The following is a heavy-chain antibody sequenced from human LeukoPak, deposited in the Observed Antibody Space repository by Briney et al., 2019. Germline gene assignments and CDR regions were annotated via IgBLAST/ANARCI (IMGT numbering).Heavy chain of an antibody. CDR2: MNPNSGGT. Sequence: ASVKVSCKASGYTFTSYDINWVRQATGQGLEWMGWMNPNSGGTNYAQKFQGRVTMTRDTSISTAYMELSRLRSDDTAVYYCARVGFYDSPYWGQGTLVTVSS. D-gene: IGHD3-22*01. CDR3: ARVGFYDSPY. V-gene: IGHV1-2*02. CDR1: GYTFTSYD. J-gene: IGHJ4*02.